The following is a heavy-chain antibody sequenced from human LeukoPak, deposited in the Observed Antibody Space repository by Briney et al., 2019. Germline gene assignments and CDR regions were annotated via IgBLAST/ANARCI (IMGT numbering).Heavy chain of an antibody. Sequence: GGSLRLSCAASEFSVGSNYMSWVRQAPGKGLEWVSAISGSGGSTYYADSVKGRFTISRDNSKNTLYLQMNSLRAEDTAVYYRAKFILRAHPGFDYWGQGTLVTVSS. CDR2: ISGSGGST. CDR1: EFSVGSNY. V-gene: IGHV3-23*01. CDR3: AKFILRAHPGFDY. D-gene: IGHD3-16*02. J-gene: IGHJ4*02.